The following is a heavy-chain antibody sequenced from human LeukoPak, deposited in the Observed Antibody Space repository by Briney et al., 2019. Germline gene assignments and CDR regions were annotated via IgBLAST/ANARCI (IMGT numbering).Heavy chain of an antibody. D-gene: IGHD1-26*01. V-gene: IGHV3-7*01. J-gene: IGHJ4*02. CDR2: IKQDGSEK. CDR3: ASLYSGSYLTGIDY. Sequence: GGSLRLSCAASGFTFSSYWMSWVRQAPGKGLEWVANIKQDGSEKYYVDSVKGRYTISRDNAKNSLYLQMNSLRAEDTAVYYCASLYSGSYLTGIDYWGQGTLVTVSS. CDR1: GFTFSSYW.